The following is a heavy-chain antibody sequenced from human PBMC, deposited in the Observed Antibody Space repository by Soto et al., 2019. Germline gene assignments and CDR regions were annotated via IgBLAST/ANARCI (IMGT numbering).Heavy chain of an antibody. CDR3: ARARSSSWPPSYFYYGMDV. CDR1: GYTFTSYY. Sequence: EASVKVSCKASGYTFTSYYMYWVRQAPGQGLEWMGIINPSGGSTSYAQKFQGRVTMTRDTSTSTVYMELSSLRSDDTAVYYCARARSSSWPPSYFYYGMDVWGQGTTVTVSS. J-gene: IGHJ6*02. V-gene: IGHV1-46*01. CDR2: INPSGGST. D-gene: IGHD6-13*01.